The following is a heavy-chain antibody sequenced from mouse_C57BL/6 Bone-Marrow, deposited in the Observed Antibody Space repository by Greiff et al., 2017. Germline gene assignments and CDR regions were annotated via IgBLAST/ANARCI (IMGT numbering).Heavy chain of an antibody. D-gene: IGHD2-10*02. J-gene: IGHJ3*01. V-gene: IGHV1-81*01. CDR1: GYTFTSYG. Sequence: QVQLQQSGAELARPGASVKLSCKASGYTFTSYGISWVKQRTGQGLEWIGEIYPRSGNTYYNEKFKGKATLTAAKSSSTAYMELRSLTSEDSAVYFCARNPSSGWFAYGGQGTLVTVSA. CDR3: ARNPSSGWFAY. CDR2: IYPRSGNT.